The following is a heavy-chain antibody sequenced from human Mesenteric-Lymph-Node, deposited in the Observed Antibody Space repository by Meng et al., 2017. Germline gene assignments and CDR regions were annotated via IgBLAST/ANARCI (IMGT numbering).Heavy chain of an antibody. V-gene: IGHV4-30-4*01. CDR3: ARDSRMTTVLASQNDAFDI. D-gene: IGHD4-17*01. J-gene: IGHJ3*02. CDR1: GGSISSSDYY. Sequence: QVQLQESGLGLVKSSQTLSLTCTVYGGSISSSDYYWSWIRQPPGKGLEWIGYIYYSGSTYYNPSLKSRVTISVDTSKNQFSLKLRSVTAADTAVYYCARDSRMTTVLASQNDAFDIWGQGTMVTVSS. CDR2: IYYSGST.